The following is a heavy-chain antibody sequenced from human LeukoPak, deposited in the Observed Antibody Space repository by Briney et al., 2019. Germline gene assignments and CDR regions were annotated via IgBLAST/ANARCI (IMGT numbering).Heavy chain of an antibody. Sequence: GASVKVSCKASGYTFIGYYMHWVRQAPGQGLEWMGWINPNSGGTNYAQKFQVGVTMTRDTSISTAYLELSRLRSDDTAVYYCARDGYGDYLEYFDSWGQGTLVTVSS. D-gene: IGHD4-17*01. CDR2: INPNSGGT. J-gene: IGHJ4*02. CDR3: ARDGYGDYLEYFDS. V-gene: IGHV1-2*02. CDR1: GYTFIGYY.